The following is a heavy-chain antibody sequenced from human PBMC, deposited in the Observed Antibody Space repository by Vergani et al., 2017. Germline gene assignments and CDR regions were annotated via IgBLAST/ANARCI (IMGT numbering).Heavy chain of an antibody. CDR1: GFSFGNYA. CDR3: EKDGRANSDYGYFDY. V-gene: IGHV3-30-3*01. J-gene: IGHJ4*02. D-gene: IGHD4-17*01. Sequence: QVKLEESGGGVVQPGRSLRLPCAASGFSFGNYATHWVRQAPAKGLEWVGVISNDGGNKDYADSVKGRFTISRDTSKKTLSLKMRSLRADDTAVYYCEKDGRANSDYGYFDYWGQGTLVTVSS. CDR2: ISNDGGNK.